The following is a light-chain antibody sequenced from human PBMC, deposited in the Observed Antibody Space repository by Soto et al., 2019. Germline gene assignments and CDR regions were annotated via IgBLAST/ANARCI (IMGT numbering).Light chain of an antibody. CDR3: QQYGNSPRT. CDR2: GAF. J-gene: IGKJ1*01. V-gene: IGKV3-20*01. CDR1: QSVASSY. Sequence: ETVLTQSPGTLSLSPGERATLSCRASQSVASSYLAWYQQKPGQAPRLLIYGAFSRVTGIPDRFNGSGSGTDFTLTISRLEPEDFAVYYCQQYGNSPRTFGQGTKVEIK.